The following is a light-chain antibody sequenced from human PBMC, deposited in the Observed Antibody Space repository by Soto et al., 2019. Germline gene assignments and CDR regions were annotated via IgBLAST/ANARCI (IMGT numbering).Light chain of an antibody. CDR2: DVS. Sequence: QSVLTQPASVSGSPGQSITISYTGTSSDVGGSDYVSWYQHHPGKAPKLLIYDVSNRPSGVSNRFSGSKSGNTASLTISGLQAEDEADYYCSSYTSSSTVVFGGGTQLTVL. CDR1: SSDVGGSDY. CDR3: SSYTSSSTVV. V-gene: IGLV2-14*03. J-gene: IGLJ2*01.